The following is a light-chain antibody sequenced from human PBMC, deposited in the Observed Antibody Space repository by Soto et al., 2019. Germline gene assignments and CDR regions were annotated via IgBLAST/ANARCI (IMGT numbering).Light chain of an antibody. Sequence: ETVLTQSQATLSLSPGERATLSCRASQSVGSYLAWYQQKPGQAPRLLIYGASNRATGIPARFSGSGSGTDFTRTNGSLVSEDFAVYYCQQRSNAITCGQGTRLELK. CDR3: QQRSNAIT. CDR2: GAS. V-gene: IGKV3-11*01. CDR1: QSVGSY. J-gene: IGKJ5*01.